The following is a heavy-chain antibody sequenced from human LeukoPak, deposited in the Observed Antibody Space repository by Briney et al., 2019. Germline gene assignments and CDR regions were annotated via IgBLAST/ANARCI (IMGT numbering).Heavy chain of an antibody. CDR3: ARSRVPYDSSGYYSATSGSETTEDFDY. V-gene: IGHV4-38-2*02. J-gene: IGHJ4*02. D-gene: IGHD3-22*01. CDR1: GYSISSGYY. CDR2: IYHSGST. Sequence: SETLSLTCTVSGYSISSGYYWGWIRQPPGKGLEWIGSIYHSGSTYYNPSLKGRVTISVDTSKNQFSLKLSSVTAADTAVYYCARSRVPYDSSGYYSATSGSETTEDFDYWGQGTLVTVSS.